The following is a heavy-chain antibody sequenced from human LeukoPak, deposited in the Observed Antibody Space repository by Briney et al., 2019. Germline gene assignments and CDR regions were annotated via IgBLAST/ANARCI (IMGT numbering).Heavy chain of an antibody. D-gene: IGHD2-2*01. CDR3: ARDVGYCSSTSCSRGDY. CDR2: INPNSGGT. CDR1: GYTFTGYY. V-gene: IGHV1-2*06. Sequence: GASVKVSCKASGYTFTGYYMHWVRQAPGQGLEWMGRINPNSGGTNYAQKFQGRVTMTRDTPISTAYMELNRLRSDDTAVYYCARDVGYCSSTSCSRGDYWGQGTLVTVSS. J-gene: IGHJ4*02.